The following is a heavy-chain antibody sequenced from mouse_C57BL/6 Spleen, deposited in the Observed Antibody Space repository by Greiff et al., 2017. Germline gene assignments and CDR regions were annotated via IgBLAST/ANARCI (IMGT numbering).Heavy chain of an antibody. CDR3: AILRGIYYFDY. CDR1: GYTFPSYW. CDR2: IHPNSGST. Sequence: QVQLQQPGAELVKPGASVKLSCKASGYTFPSYWMHWVKQRPGQGLEWIGMIHPNSGSTNYNEKFKSKATLSVDKSSSTASMQLSSLTSEDSAVSYCAILRGIYYFDYWGQGTTLTVSS. J-gene: IGHJ2*01. V-gene: IGHV1-64*01. D-gene: IGHD1-1*01.